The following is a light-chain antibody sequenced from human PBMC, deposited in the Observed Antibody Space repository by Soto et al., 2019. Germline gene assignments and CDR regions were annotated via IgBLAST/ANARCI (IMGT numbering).Light chain of an antibody. CDR3: CSYAGSSTPVV. CDR2: EVS. V-gene: IGLV2-23*02. Sequence: QSALTQPASVSGSPGQSITISCTGTSSDVGSYNLVSWYQQHPGKAPKLMIYEVSTRPSGVSNRFSGSKSGNTASLTISGLQAEDVADYSCCSYAGSSTPVVFGGGTKLTVL. CDR1: SSDVGSYNL. J-gene: IGLJ2*01.